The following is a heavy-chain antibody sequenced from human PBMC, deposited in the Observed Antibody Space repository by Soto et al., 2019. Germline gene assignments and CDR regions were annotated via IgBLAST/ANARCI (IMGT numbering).Heavy chain of an antibody. CDR3: ARAPYLGLTGYYNDWFDP. J-gene: IGHJ5*02. Sequence: ASVKGSCKASGYTFTGYYMHCVRQAPGQGLEWMGWINPNSGGTNYAQKFQGRVTMTRDTSISTAYMELSRLRSDDTAVYYCARAPYLGLTGYYNDWFDPWGQGTLVTVSS. CDR1: GYTFTGYY. V-gene: IGHV1-2*02. CDR2: INPNSGGT. D-gene: IGHD3-9*01.